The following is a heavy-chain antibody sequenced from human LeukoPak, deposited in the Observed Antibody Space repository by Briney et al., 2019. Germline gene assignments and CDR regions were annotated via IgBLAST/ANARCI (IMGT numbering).Heavy chain of an antibody. CDR3: ARARSSGWSLIGY. CDR2: IKQDGSEK. V-gene: IGHV3-7*01. Sequence: XSXAAXXFTFXSXXMSWVRQAPGKXLEGXANIKQDGSEKYYVDSVKGRFTISRDNAKNSLYLQMNSLRAEDTAVYYCARARSSGWSLIGYWGQGTLVTVSS. D-gene: IGHD6-19*01. J-gene: IGHJ4*02. CDR1: XFTFXSXX.